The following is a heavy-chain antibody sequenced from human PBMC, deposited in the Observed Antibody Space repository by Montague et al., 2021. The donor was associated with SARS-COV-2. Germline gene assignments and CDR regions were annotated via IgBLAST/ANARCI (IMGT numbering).Heavy chain of an antibody. Sequence: SETLSLTCTVSGGSVSSDSYYWSWIRQPPGKGLEWIGYFYYSGSTNYNPSLKSRVTISVDTSKNQFSLKLTSVTAADTAVYYCAREDRWNWFDPWGQGTLVIVSS. D-gene: IGHD5-24*01. CDR2: FYYSGST. J-gene: IGHJ5*02. CDR1: GGSVSSDSYY. V-gene: IGHV4-61*01. CDR3: AREDRWNWFDP.